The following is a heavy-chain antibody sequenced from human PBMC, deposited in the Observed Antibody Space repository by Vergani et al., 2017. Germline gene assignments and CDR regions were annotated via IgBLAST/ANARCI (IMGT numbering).Heavy chain of an antibody. J-gene: IGHJ4*02. CDR3: ATSGSSASGYFDY. CDR1: GFTFSSYA. Sequence: EVQLLESGGGLVQPGGSLRLSCAASGFTFSSYAMSWVRQAPGKGLEWVSAISGSGGSTYYADSVKGRFTISRDNSKNTLYLQMNSLRAEDTAVYYCATSGSSASGYFDYWGQGTLVTVSS. V-gene: IGHV3-23*01. CDR2: ISGSGGST. D-gene: IGHD6-6*01.